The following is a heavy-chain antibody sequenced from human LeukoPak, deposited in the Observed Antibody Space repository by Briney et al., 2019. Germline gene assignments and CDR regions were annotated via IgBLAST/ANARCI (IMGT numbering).Heavy chain of an antibody. CDR3: AKGGIAAAGLTFDY. CDR2: ISYDGSNK. V-gene: IGHV3-30*18. CDR1: GFTFSSYG. J-gene: IGHJ4*02. D-gene: IGHD6-13*01. Sequence: GGSLRLSCAASGFTFSSYGMHWVRQAPGKGLEWVAVISYDGSNKYYAVSVKVRFTISRDNSKNTLYLQMNSLRAEDTAVYYCAKGGIAAAGLTFDYWGQGTLVTVSS.